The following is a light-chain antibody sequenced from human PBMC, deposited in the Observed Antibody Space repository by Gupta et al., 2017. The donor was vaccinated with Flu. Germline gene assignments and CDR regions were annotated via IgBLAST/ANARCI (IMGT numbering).Light chain of an antibody. CDR2: EVY. V-gene: IGLV2-14*01. CDR1: SSDLNDYNS. J-gene: IGLJ1*01. Sequence: SALTQPASVSGSPGQSITIPCTGTSSDLNDYNSVSWYQRHPGKAPKLIIFEVYNRSSGVSNRFSGSKSGNTASLTISGLQAEDEATYYCISYTSRTSFVFGTGTEVSVL. CDR3: ISYTSRTSFV.